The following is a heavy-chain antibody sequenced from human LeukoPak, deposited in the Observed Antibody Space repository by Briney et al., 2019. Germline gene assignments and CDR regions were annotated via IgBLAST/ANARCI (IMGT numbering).Heavy chain of an antibody. V-gene: IGHV1-8*03. D-gene: IGHD6-19*01. Sequence: ASVKVSCKASGYTFTSYAMNWVRQATGQGLEWMGWMNPNSGNTGYAQKFQGRVTITRNTSISTAYMELSSLRSEDTAVYYCARGYQAQWLTYYYHYMDVWGKGTTVTVSS. CDR1: GYTFTSYA. CDR2: MNPNSGNT. CDR3: ARGYQAQWLTYYYHYMDV. J-gene: IGHJ6*03.